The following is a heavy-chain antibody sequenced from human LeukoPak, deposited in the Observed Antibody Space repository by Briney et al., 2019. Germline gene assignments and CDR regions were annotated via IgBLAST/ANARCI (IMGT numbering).Heavy chain of an antibody. V-gene: IGHV4-59*01. CDR2: IYYSGST. Sequence: SETLSLTCTVSGGSIISYYWSWIRQPPGKGLEWIGYIYYSGSTKYNPSLKSRVTISVDTSNNRFSLKLSSVTAADTAVYYCARVEYTYGPFDYWGQGTLVTVSS. D-gene: IGHD5-18*01. CDR3: ARVEYTYGPFDY. CDR1: GGSIISYY. J-gene: IGHJ4*02.